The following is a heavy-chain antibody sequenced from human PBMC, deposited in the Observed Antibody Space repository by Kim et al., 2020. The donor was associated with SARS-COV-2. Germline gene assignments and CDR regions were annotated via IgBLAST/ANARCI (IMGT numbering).Heavy chain of an antibody. CDR2: ISSRSSNI. D-gene: IGHD2-21*02. CDR3: ARDSFGGGDIHWYFDL. Sequence: GGSLRLSCAASGFTFTGYTVNWVRQSPGKGLEWVSSISSRSSNIIYADSVKGRFTISRDNAKNSLYLQMNSLRAEDTAVYYCARDSFGGGDIHWYFDLWGRGTLVTVSS. V-gene: IGHV3-21*01. CDR1: GFTFTGYT. J-gene: IGHJ2*01.